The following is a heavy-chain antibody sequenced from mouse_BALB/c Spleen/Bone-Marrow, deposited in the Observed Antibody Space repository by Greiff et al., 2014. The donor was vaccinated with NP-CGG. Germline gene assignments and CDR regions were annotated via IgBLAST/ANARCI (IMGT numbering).Heavy chain of an antibody. CDR2: IYPGDGDT. Sequence: VQLQESGAELARPGASVKLSCKASGYTFTSYWMQWVKQRPGQGLEWIGAIYPGDGDTRYTQKFKGKATLTADKSSSTAYMQLSSLASEDSAVYYCCGKGDYGAFDYWGQGTTLTVSS. V-gene: IGHV1-87*01. D-gene: IGHD1-1*02. CDR1: GYTFTSYW. CDR3: CGKGDYGAFDY. J-gene: IGHJ2*01.